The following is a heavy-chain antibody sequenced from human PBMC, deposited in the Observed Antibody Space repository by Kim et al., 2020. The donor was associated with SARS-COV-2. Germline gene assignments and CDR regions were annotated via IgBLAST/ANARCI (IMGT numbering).Heavy chain of an antibody. D-gene: IGHD3-10*01. CDR2: INWNGGST. Sequence: GGSLRLSCAASGFTFDDYGMSWVRQAPGKGLEWVSGINWNGGSTGYADSVKGRFTISRDNAKNSLYLQMNSLRAEDTALYYCARVLLWFGDGQNGMDVWGQGTTVTVSS. CDR1: GFTFDDYG. CDR3: ARVLLWFGDGQNGMDV. J-gene: IGHJ6*02. V-gene: IGHV3-20*04.